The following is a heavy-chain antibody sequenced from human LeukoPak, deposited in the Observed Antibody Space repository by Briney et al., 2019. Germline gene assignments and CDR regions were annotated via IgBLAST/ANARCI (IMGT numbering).Heavy chain of an antibody. CDR1: GGSLSTYY. D-gene: IGHD3-16*01. J-gene: IGHJ2*01. CDR2: IYDSETT. Sequence: MASETLSLTCTVSGGSLSTYYWSWIRQPPGKGLEWIGYIYDSETTNYNPSLKSRVTMSVDTSKNQFSLRLHSVTAADTAVYYCARDEGYYYGYWYFDLWGRGTLVTVSS. V-gene: IGHV4-59*01. CDR3: ARDEGYYYGYWYFDL.